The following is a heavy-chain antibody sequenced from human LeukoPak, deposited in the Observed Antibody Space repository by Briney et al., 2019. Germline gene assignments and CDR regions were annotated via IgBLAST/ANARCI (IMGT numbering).Heavy chain of an antibody. CDR1: GFTFSGSA. CDR2: IRSKPHSYAT. V-gene: IGHV3-73*01. CDR3: ARDKGTSYLSSFDY. Sequence: GGSLRLSCAASGFTFSGSAMHWVRQAAGRGLEWVGRIRSKPHSYATAYAASVKGRFTISRDDSKNMAYLQMRAADTAVYYCARDKGTSYLSSFDYWGQGTLVTVSS. J-gene: IGHJ4*02. D-gene: IGHD6-6*01.